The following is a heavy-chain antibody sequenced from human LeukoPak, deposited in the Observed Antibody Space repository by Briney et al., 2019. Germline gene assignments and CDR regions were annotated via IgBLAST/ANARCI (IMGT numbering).Heavy chain of an antibody. J-gene: IGHJ4*02. CDR1: GFTFTDYS. CDR3: ARRFVS. D-gene: IGHD3-3*01. CDR2: IGPGGDI. Sequence: GGSLRLSCAASGFTFTDYSMHWVRQAPGRGLEWISYIGPGGDIYYVDSVTGRFTVSRDTAKNSLYLQMNGLRVEDAAVYYCARRFVSWGQGTLVTVSS. V-gene: IGHV3-48*01.